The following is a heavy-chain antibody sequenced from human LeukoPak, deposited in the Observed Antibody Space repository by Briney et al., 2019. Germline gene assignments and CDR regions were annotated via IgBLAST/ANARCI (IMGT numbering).Heavy chain of an antibody. Sequence: PSETLSLTCAVYGGSFSGYYWSWIRQPPGKGLEWIGEINHSGTTNYNPSLKSRVTLSVDKSKNQLSLKLSSVTAADTAVYYCARSKGDISSRYFDDWGQGTLLTVSS. CDR3: ARSKGDISSRYFDD. D-gene: IGHD6-6*01. V-gene: IGHV4-34*01. CDR2: INHSGTT. CDR1: GGSFSGYY. J-gene: IGHJ4*02.